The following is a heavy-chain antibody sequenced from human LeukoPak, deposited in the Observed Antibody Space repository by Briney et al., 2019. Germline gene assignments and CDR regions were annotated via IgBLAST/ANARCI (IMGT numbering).Heavy chain of an antibody. Sequence: GGSLRLSCAASGFTFSNYWMGWVRQAPGKGLEWVANIKQDGSEKYYVDSVKGRFTISKDNAKNLLYLQMDDLRAEDTAVYFCARGNWWVGAAQYCDCWGRGTLVTVSS. V-gene: IGHV3-7*01. CDR2: IKQDGSEK. J-gene: IGHJ4*02. CDR3: ARGNWWVGAAQYCDC. D-gene: IGHD2-8*02. CDR1: GFTFSNYW.